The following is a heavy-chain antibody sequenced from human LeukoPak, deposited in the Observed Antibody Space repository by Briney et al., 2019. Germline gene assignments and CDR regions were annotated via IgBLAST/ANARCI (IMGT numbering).Heavy chain of an antibody. J-gene: IGHJ4*02. CDR1: GFTFSSYG. D-gene: IGHD2-2*01. Sequence: GGSLRLSCAASGFTFSSYGMSWVRQAPGKGLEWVSGISGSGSRTYYADSVKGRFTISRDNSKTMLYLQMNSLRDEDTAVYYCATAHYCSSTNCYLGYWGQGTLVTVSS. V-gene: IGHV3-23*01. CDR3: ATAHYCSSTNCYLGY. CDR2: ISGSGSRT.